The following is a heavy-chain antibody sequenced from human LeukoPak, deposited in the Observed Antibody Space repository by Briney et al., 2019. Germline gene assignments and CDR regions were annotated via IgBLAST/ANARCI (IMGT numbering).Heavy chain of an antibody. D-gene: IGHD3-22*01. V-gene: IGHV1-2*02. J-gene: IGHJ4*02. CDR2: INPNSGGT. CDR1: GYTFTSYD. Sequence: ASVKFSCKASGYTFTSYDINWVRQATGQGLEWMGWINPNSGGTNYAQKFQGRVTMTRDTSISTAYMELSRLRSDDTAVYYCAREVSDYYDSSGYYYRRFFDYWGQGTLVTVSS. CDR3: AREVSDYYDSSGYYYRRFFDY.